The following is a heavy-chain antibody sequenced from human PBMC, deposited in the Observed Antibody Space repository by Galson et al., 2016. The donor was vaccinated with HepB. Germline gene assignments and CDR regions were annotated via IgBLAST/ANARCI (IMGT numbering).Heavy chain of an antibody. Sequence: SLRLSCAASGFTFSTYAMNWVRQAPGKGLEWVSGITNSGSNTYYAASVKGRFTISRDNSKNTLYLQMTSLRAEDTAVYYCANGVSSGWPLGYWGQGTLVTVSS. V-gene: IGHV3-23*01. CDR3: ANGVSSGWPLGY. J-gene: IGHJ4*02. D-gene: IGHD6-19*01. CDR2: ITNSGSNT. CDR1: GFTFSTYA.